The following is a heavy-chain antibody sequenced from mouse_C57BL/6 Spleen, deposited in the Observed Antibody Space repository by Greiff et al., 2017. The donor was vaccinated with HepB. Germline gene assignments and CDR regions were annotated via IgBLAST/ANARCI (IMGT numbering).Heavy chain of an antibody. CDR2: IDPETGGT. V-gene: IGHV1-15*01. CDR3: TRSPPLYYAMDY. J-gene: IGHJ4*01. Sequence: VQLQQSGAELVRPGASVTLSCKASGYTFTDYEMHWVKQTPVHGLEWIGAIDPETGGTAYNQKFKGKAILTADKSSSTAYMELRSLTSEDSAVDYCTRSPPLYYAMDYWGQGTSVTVSS. CDR1: GYTFTDYE.